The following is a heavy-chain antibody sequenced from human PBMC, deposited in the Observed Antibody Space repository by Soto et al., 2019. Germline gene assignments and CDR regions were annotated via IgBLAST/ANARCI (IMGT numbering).Heavy chain of an antibody. CDR3: ARLTLKAGNWFDP. Sequence: ASVNVSCTASGYTFTGYYIHWVRQAPGQGFEWMGWINPKSRGTNYAQKFQGRVTMTRDTSNSTAYMELRGLTSDDTAVYYCARLTLKAGNWFDPWGQGTLVNLSS. CDR2: INPKSRGT. CDR1: GYTFTGYY. J-gene: IGHJ5*02. V-gene: IGHV1-2*02.